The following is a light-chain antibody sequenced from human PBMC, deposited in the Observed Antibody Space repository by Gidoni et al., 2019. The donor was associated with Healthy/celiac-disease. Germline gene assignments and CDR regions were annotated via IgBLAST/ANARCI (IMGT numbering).Light chain of an antibody. CDR1: QSISSY. V-gene: IGKV1-39*01. CDR3: QQRYSTPPT. J-gene: IGKJ4*01. CDR2: AAA. Sequence: DIQLTQSPSSLSASVGDRVTISCRASQSISSYLNWYQQKPGKAPKLLIYAAASMQSGVPSRFSGSGSGPDVTITISSLQPEDFATVYCQQRYSTPPTFGGGTKVEIK.